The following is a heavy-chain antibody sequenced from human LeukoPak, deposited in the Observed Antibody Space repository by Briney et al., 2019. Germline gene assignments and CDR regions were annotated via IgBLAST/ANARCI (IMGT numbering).Heavy chain of an antibody. CDR1: GFSASRNY. D-gene: IGHD6-19*01. V-gene: IGHV3-66*01. Sequence: VGSLRLSCAASGFSASRNYMSCGREAPGEGRERGSVIYSGGSTYYAVSVKGRFTISRDNSKNPLYLQMNSLRAEDTAVYYCARDLPPWGPSGPAGTEGFDYWGQGTLVTVSS. CDR2: IYSGGST. CDR3: ARDLPPWGPSGPAGTEGFDY. J-gene: IGHJ4*02.